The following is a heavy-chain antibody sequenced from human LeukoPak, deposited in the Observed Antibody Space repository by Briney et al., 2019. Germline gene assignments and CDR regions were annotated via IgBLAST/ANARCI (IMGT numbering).Heavy chain of an antibody. CDR3: ARLLGYCSSTSCYTWAFDI. D-gene: IGHD2-2*02. J-gene: IGHJ3*02. Sequence: GESLKISCKGSGYSFTSYWIGWVRQMPGKGLEWMGIIYPGDSDTRYSPSFQGQVTISADKSISTAYLQWSSLKASDTAMYYCARLLGYCSSTSCYTWAFDIWGQGTMVTVSS. CDR2: IYPGDSDT. CDR1: GYSFTSYW. V-gene: IGHV5-51*01.